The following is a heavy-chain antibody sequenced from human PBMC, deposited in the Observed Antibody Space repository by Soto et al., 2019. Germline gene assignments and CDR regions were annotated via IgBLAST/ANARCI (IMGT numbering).Heavy chain of an antibody. J-gene: IGHJ4*02. CDR3: AQGFDSSGYPSIDY. V-gene: IGHV4-59*01. CDR1: GDSISSYY. D-gene: IGHD3-22*01. Sequence: QVQLQESSTGLVKPSETLSLTCTVSGDSISSYYWSWIRQPPGKGLEWIGYIYYSGSTNYNPSLKSRVTISVDTSKNQFSLKLSSVTAADTAVYYCAQGFDSSGYPSIDYWGQGTLVTVSS. CDR2: IYYSGST.